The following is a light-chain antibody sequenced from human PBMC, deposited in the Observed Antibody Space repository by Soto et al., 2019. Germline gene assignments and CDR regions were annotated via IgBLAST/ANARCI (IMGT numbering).Light chain of an antibody. J-gene: IGLJ2*01. CDR2: ADN. V-gene: IGLV6-57*01. CDR1: SGGVASNY. CDR3: QSYDTFSVV. Sequence: NFMLTQPNFGSESLGRRLTFPCPRRSGGVASNYWQWYQLRPGSSPTTVFFADNQRPSGVPDRFSGSIDSSSNSASLTISGLETEDEADYYCQSYDTFSVVFGGGTKLTVL.